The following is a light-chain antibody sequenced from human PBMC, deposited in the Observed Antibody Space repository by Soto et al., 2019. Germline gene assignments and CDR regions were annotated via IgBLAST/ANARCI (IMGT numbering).Light chain of an antibody. CDR1: QSISSW. CDR2: KAS. Sequence: DIQMTQSPSTLSASVGDRVTITCRASQSISSWLAWYQQKPGKAPKLLINKASSLESGVPSRFSGSGSGTEFTLTISSLQPNDFATYYCQHFNSYPWTFGQGTKVEIK. V-gene: IGKV1-5*03. CDR3: QHFNSYPWT. J-gene: IGKJ1*01.